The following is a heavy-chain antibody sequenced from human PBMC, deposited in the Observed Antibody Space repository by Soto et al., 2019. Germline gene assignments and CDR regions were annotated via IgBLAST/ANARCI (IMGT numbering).Heavy chain of an antibody. D-gene: IGHD2-15*01. CDR3: AKRTRTACFPFDY. V-gene: IGHV3-23*01. CDR2: ISASGGST. Sequence: GGSLRLSCVVSGFTFSDLAMTWVRQTAGKGLEWISSISASGGSTNYADSVKGRFTISRDNSKNTLYLQMNSLRVEDTAMYYCAKRTRTACFPFDYWGRGALVTVSS. J-gene: IGHJ4*02. CDR1: GFTFSDLA.